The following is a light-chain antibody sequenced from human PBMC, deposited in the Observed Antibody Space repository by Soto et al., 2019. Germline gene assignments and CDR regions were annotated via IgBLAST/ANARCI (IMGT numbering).Light chain of an antibody. V-gene: IGKV3-20*01. J-gene: IGKJ1*01. Sequence: EIVLTQSPGTLSLSPGDRATLSCRASQSLSVSYIAWYQQRPGQAPRLLIYGTSTRATGIPDRVSGSGSGTDFTLAISRLEPEDFAVYYCHQFGDSPQTFGQGTTVEI. CDR2: GTS. CDR1: QSLSVSY. CDR3: HQFGDSPQT.